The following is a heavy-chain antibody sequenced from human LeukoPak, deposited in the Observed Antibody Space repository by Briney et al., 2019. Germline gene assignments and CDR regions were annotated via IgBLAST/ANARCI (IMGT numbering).Heavy chain of an antibody. Sequence: PSETLSLTCTVSGGSISSYYWSWIRQPPGKGLEWIWYTYYSGSTNYNPSLKSRVTISVDTSKNQFSLKLSSVTAADTAVYYCARVRVLRYFDWLPDAFDIWGQGTMVTVSS. D-gene: IGHD3-9*01. CDR3: ARVRVLRYFDWLPDAFDI. CDR2: TYYSGST. CDR1: GGSISSYY. J-gene: IGHJ3*02. V-gene: IGHV4-59*01.